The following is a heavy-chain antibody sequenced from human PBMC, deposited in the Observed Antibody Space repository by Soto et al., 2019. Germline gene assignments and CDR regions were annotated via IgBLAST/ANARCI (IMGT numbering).Heavy chain of an antibody. J-gene: IGHJ5*02. CDR2: VYYTGTT. Sequence: SETLSLTCAVSGVSISRGAYSWGWIRQPRGMGLDWIGYVYYTGTTYYNPSLKSRVTISIDGSKNQISLKLSSVTAGDTAFYYCASLGGYYHSLDTWGQGTLVTVSS. D-gene: IGHD3-22*01. CDR3: ASLGGYYHSLDT. CDR1: GVSISRGAYS. V-gene: IGHV4-61*05.